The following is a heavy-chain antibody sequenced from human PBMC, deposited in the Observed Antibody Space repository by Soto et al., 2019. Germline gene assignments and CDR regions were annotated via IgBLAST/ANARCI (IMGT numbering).Heavy chain of an antibody. Sequence: GGSLRLSCAASGFTVSSNYMSWVRQAPGKGLEWVSVIYSGGSTYYADSVKGRFTISRDNSKNTLYLQMNSLRAEDTAVYYCARLEYSSSFFAFDIWGQGTMVTVSS. D-gene: IGHD6-6*01. CDR2: IYSGGST. V-gene: IGHV3-53*01. CDR3: ARLEYSSSFFAFDI. CDR1: GFTVSSNY. J-gene: IGHJ3*02.